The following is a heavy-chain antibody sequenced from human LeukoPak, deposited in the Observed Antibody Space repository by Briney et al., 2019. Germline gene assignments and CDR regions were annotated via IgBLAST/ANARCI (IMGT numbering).Heavy chain of an antibody. Sequence: GGSLRLSCAASGFTFDDYGMSWVRQPPGKGLEWVSGINWNGGSTGYADSVKGRFTISRDNAKNSLYLQMNSLRAEDTALYYCARERRINIAAAEPPNWFDPWGQGTLVTVSS. CDR1: GFTFDDYG. CDR2: INWNGGST. D-gene: IGHD6-13*01. CDR3: ARERRINIAAAEPPNWFDP. J-gene: IGHJ5*02. V-gene: IGHV3-20*04.